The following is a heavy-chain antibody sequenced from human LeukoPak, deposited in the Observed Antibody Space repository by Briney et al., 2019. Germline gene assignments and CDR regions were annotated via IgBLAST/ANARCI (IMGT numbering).Heavy chain of an antibody. CDR2: INTDGSRT. V-gene: IGHV3-74*01. CDR1: GFTLSSYW. CDR3: ARVRARGFDY. J-gene: IGHJ4*02. Sequence: GGSLRLSCAASGFTLSSYWMHWVRQAPGKGLVWVSRINTDGSRTNYADSVKGRFTIARDNAKNTLYLQMNSLRAEDTAVYYCARVRARGFDYWGQGTLVTVSS. D-gene: IGHD4/OR15-4a*01.